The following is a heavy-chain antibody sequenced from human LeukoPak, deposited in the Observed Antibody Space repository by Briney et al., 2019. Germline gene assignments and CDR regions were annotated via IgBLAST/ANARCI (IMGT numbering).Heavy chain of an antibody. CDR3: ARGGPRENGSGYYSH. J-gene: IGHJ4*02. V-gene: IGHV4-34*01. D-gene: IGHD3-22*01. CDR2: INHSGST. CDR1: GGSFSGYY. Sequence: SETLSLTCAVYGGSFSGYYWGWIRQPPGKGLEWIGEINHSGSTNYNPSLKSRVTISVDTSKNQFSLKLSSVTAADTAVYYCARGGPRENGSGYYSHWGQGTLVTVSS.